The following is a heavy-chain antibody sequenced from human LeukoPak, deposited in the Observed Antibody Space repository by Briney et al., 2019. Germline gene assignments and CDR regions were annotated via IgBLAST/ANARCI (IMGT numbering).Heavy chain of an antibody. CDR1: GGSISSSSYY. CDR2: IYYSGST. V-gene: IGHV4-39*01. J-gene: IGHJ5*02. D-gene: IGHD3-16*02. Sequence: KPSETLSLTCTVSGGSISSSSYYWGWIRQPPGKGLEWIGSIYYSGSTYYNPSLKSRVTISVDTSKNQFSLKLSSVTAADTAVYYCARGDYVWGSYRFGNWFDPWGQGTLVTVSS. CDR3: ARGDYVWGSYRFGNWFDP.